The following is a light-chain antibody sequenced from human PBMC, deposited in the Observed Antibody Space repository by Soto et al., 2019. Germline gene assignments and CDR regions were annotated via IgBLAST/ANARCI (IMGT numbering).Light chain of an antibody. CDR3: LLTYRGPWV. CDR2: DTS. Sequence: QAVVTQEPSLTVSPGATVTLTCASSTGAVTSGNHPYRLQQKPGQAPRILIYDTSNKHYWTPARFSGSLLGGQAALTLSGAQPEDEAEYYCLLTYRGPWVFGGGTQLTVL. J-gene: IGLJ3*02. V-gene: IGLV7-46*01. CDR1: TGAVTSGNH.